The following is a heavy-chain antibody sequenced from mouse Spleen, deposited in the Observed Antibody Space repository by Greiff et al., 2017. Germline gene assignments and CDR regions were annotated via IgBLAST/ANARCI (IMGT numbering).Heavy chain of an antibody. CDR2: ISYDGSN. Sequence: EVQLQQSGPGLVKPSQSLSLTCSVTGYSITSGYYWNWIRQFPGNKLEWMGYISYDGSNNYNPSLKNRISITRDTSKNQFFLKLNSVTTEDTATYYCASVYYGDYVDYAMDYWGQGTSVTVSS. D-gene: IGHD2-13*01. CDR3: ASVYYGDYVDYAMDY. CDR1: GYSITSGYY. V-gene: IGHV3-6*01. J-gene: IGHJ4*01.